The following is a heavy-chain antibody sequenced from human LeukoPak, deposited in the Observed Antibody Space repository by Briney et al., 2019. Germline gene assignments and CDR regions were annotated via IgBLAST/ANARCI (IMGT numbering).Heavy chain of an antibody. J-gene: IGHJ6*02. Sequence: SQTLSLTCVISGDSVSSNSAAWNWIRRSPSRGLEWLGRTYYRSKWYNDYAVSVKSRITINPDTSKNQFSLQLNSVTPEDTAVYYCARDHTRKIAAAGMNYGMDVWGQGTTVTVSS. V-gene: IGHV6-1*01. D-gene: IGHD6-13*01. CDR2: TYYRSKWYN. CDR3: ARDHTRKIAAAGMNYGMDV. CDR1: GDSVSSNSAA.